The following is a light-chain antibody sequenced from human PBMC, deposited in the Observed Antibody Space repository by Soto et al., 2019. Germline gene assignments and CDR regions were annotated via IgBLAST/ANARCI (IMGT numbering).Light chain of an antibody. CDR2: GAS. CDR3: QQYDNWPRT. V-gene: IGKV3-15*01. Sequence: EVVMTQSPATLSVSPGERATLSCRASQSISSHLAWYQHKPGQPPRLLLYGASTRITGIPARFTGSGSGTEFTLTINSLQSEDFAVYYCQQYDNWPRTFGQGTKVEIK. CDR1: QSISSH. J-gene: IGKJ1*01.